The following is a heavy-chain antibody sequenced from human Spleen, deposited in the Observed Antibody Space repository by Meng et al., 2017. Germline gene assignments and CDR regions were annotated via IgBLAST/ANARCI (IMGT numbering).Heavy chain of an antibody. CDR3: AREAPETFNFDY. J-gene: IGHJ4*02. Sequence: QVQLVQAGAEGKKPGASVKVSCKASGYSFTNLDINWVRQATGQGLEWMGIIKPSGGWTFYAQKFQGRVTVTRDTSTSKVYMELSSLTSEDTAVYYCAREAPETFNFDYWGQGTLVTVSS. CDR2: IKPSGGWT. CDR1: GYSFTNLD. V-gene: IGHV1-46*01.